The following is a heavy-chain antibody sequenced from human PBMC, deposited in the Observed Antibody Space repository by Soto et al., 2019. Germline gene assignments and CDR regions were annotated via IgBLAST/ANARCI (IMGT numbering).Heavy chain of an antibody. D-gene: IGHD6-19*01. Sequence: PGESLKISCKGSGYSFTSYWIGWVRQMPGKGLEWMGIIYPGDSDTRYSPSFQGQVTISADKSISTAYLQWSSLKASDTAMYYCAGPEDSWLAPPTYMSYWGQGTLVTVSS. CDR2: IYPGDSDT. V-gene: IGHV5-51*01. CDR1: GYSFTSYW. J-gene: IGHJ4*02. CDR3: AGPEDSWLAPPTYMSY.